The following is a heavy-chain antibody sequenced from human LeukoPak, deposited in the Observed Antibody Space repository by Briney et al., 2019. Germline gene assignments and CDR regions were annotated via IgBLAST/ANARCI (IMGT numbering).Heavy chain of an antibody. Sequence: GGSLRLSCAASGFTFNTYGMHWVRQAPGKGLEWVAFIWFDGSNKYYTDSVKGRFAISRDNSKNTLYLQMNSLRAEDTAVYYCAGDAHCSGGNCPFDFWGQGALVTVSS. J-gene: IGHJ4*02. CDR2: IWFDGSNK. CDR1: GFTFNTYG. V-gene: IGHV3-33*01. CDR3: AGDAHCSGGNCPFDF. D-gene: IGHD2-15*01.